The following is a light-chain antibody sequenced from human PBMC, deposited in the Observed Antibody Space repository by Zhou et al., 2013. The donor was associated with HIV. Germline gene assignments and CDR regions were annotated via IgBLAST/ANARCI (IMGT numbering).Light chain of an antibody. Sequence: DIVMTQSPLSLPVTPGEPASISCRSSQSLLHRNGYNYLDWYLQKPGQSPQLLIYLGSNRASGVPDRFSGSGSGTDFTLKISRVEADDVGVYYCMQALQTPYTFGQGTKLEIK. CDR1: QSLLHRNGYNY. V-gene: IGKV2-28*01. CDR3: MQALQTPYT. J-gene: IGKJ2*01. CDR2: LGS.